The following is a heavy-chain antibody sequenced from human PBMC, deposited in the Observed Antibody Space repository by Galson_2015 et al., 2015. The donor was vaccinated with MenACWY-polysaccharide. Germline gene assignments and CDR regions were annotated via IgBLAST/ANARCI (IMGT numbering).Heavy chain of an antibody. J-gene: IGHJ3*02. CDR3: AREGSSIVFTAFDI. CDR1: GSRFSNSG. CDR2: IKYDGSTT. V-gene: IGHV3-33*01. Sequence: SLRLSCAASGSRFSNSGMHWVRQAPGKGLEWVAVIKYDGSTTAYADSVKGRFTISRDNSKNTVFLEMNSLGVEDTAVYYCAREGSSIVFTAFDIRDKGTVDTASS. D-gene: IGHD3-3*02.